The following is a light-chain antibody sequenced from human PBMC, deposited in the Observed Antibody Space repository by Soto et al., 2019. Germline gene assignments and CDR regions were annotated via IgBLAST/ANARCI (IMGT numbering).Light chain of an antibody. CDR2: EVV. J-gene: IGLJ2*01. CDR1: KNDIGVYDF. CDR3: SSYRSSSTFVV. Sequence: QSALTQPPSASGSPGQSVTISCTGTKNDIGVYDFVSWYQHHPGKAPRLIIYEVVQRPSGVPDRFSGSKSGNTASLTVSGLQAADEADYYCSSYRSSSTFVVFGGGTKVTVL. V-gene: IGLV2-8*01.